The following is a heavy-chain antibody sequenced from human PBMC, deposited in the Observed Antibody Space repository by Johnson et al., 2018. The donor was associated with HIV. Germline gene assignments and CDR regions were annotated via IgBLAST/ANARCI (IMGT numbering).Heavy chain of an antibody. Sequence: VQLVESGGGLVQPGGSLRLSCAASGFTFSSYWMSWVRQAPGKGLAWVANIKQDGSEKYYVDSVKGRFTISRDNAKNSLYLQLNSLRAEDTAVYYCAMAENCGSWWSCYWEVACEIGGQGTMVTVSS. J-gene: IGHJ3*02. CDR3: AMAENCGSWWSCYWEVACEI. V-gene: IGHV3-7*01. D-gene: IGHD2-15*01. CDR2: IKQDGSEK. CDR1: GFTFSSYW.